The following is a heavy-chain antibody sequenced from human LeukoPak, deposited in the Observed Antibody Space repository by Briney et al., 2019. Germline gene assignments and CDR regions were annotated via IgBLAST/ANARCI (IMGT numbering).Heavy chain of an antibody. V-gene: IGHV1-2*02. J-gene: IGHJ5*02. D-gene: IGHD6-6*01. CDR3: ARSFIAARQSPFDP. Sequence: ASVKVSCKASGYTFTGYYMHWVRQAPGQGLEWMGWINPNSGGTNYAQKFQGRVTMTRDTSISTAYMELSRLRSDDTAVYYCARSFIAARQSPFDPWGQGTLVTVSS. CDR2: INPNSGGT. CDR1: GYTFTGYY.